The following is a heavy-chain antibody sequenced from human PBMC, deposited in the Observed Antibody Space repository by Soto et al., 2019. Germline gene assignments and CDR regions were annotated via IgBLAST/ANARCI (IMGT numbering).Heavy chain of an antibody. CDR2: SYHSGST. CDR3: ARDLVVGHERVPMDV. V-gene: IGHV4-4*02. Sequence: SETLSLTCDVSGGSISRNNWWNWVRQPPGKGLEWIGESYHSGSTNYNPSLKSRVTISLDKSKSQFSLTLSSVTAADTAVYYCARDLVVGHERVPMDVWGQGTTVTVS. D-gene: IGHD2-8*02. CDR1: GGSISRNNW. J-gene: IGHJ6*02.